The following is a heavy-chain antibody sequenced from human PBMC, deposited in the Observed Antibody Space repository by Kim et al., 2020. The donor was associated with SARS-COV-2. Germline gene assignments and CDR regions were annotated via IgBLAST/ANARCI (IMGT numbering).Heavy chain of an antibody. V-gene: IGHV1-2*06. J-gene: IGHJ6*02. CDR1: GYTFIGYY. CDR2: INPKSGGT. Sequence: ASVKVSCKASGYTFIGYYMQWVRQAPGEGLEWMGRINPKSGGTNYAQKFQGRVTMTRDTSISTAYMELSRLRYDDTAVYYCARVVYYDFWSGSNRMDVWGQGTTVTVSS. CDR3: ARVVYYDFWSGSNRMDV. D-gene: IGHD3-3*01.